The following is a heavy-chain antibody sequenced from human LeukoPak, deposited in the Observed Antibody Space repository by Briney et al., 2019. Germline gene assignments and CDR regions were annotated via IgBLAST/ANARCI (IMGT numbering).Heavy chain of an antibody. J-gene: IGHJ4*02. CDR2: IYTSGSS. CDR3: AGGYSYGISDY. CDR1: GGSISSYY. D-gene: IGHD5-18*01. V-gene: IGHV4-4*07. Sequence: SETLSLTCTVSGGSISSYYWSWLRQPAGKGLEWIGRIYTSGSSNYNPSLKSRVTISLDNSKNQFSLKLSSVTAADTAVYYCAGGYSYGISDYWGQGTLVTVSS.